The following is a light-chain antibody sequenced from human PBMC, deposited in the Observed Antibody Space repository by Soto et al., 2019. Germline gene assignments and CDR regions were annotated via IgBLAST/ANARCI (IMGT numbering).Light chain of an antibody. CDR3: QHYNPYSWT. J-gene: IGKJ1*01. Sequence: DSQMTQSPSTLSASVGDRVTITCRASQNIAARLAWYQQKPGKAPKLLIYRASYLETGVPSRFSGSESGTEFTLTISSLQPDDFATYYCQHYNPYSWTFGQGTKVEIK. CDR2: RAS. V-gene: IGKV1-5*03. CDR1: QNIAAR.